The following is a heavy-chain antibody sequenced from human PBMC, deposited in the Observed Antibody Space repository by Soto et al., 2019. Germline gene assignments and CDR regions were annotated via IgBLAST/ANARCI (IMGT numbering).Heavy chain of an antibody. CDR2: IDWDDDK. Sequence: GSGPTLVNPTQTLTLTCTFSGFSLSTSGLCVSWIRQPPGKALEWLARIDWDDDKYYSTSLKTRLTISKDTSKNQVVLTMTNMDPVDTATYYCARIRDSYGSIDYWGQGTLVTVSS. CDR1: GFSLSTSGLC. V-gene: IGHV2-70*11. J-gene: IGHJ4*02. D-gene: IGHD5-18*01. CDR3: ARIRDSYGSIDY.